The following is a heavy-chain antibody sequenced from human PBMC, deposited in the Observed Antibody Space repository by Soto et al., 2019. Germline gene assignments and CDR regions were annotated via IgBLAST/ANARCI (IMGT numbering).Heavy chain of an antibody. V-gene: IGHV4-34*01. D-gene: IGHD2-2*01. J-gene: IGHJ4*02. CDR2: INHSGST. CDR3: ARRGPIVGVPAARPELYYFDY. Sequence: SETLSLTCAVYGGSFSGHYWSWIRQPPGKGLEWIGEINHSGSTNYNPSLKSRVTISVDTSKNQFSLKLSSVTAADTAVYYCARRGPIVGVPAARPELYYFDYWGQGTLVTVSS. CDR1: GGSFSGHY.